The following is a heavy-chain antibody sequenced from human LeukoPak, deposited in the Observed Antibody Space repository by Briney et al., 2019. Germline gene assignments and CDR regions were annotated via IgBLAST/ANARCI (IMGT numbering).Heavy chain of an antibody. CDR1: GFTFSTYA. D-gene: IGHD2-8*01. Sequence: PGGSLRPSCAASGFTFSTYAMNWVRQAPGKGLEWVAVISYDGRQNYYADSVKGRFTISRDNSKNTLYLQMNSLRDEDSAAYYCARVYLERLTAGYFDHWGQGTWVTVSS. CDR3: ARVYLERLTAGYFDH. J-gene: IGHJ4*02. V-gene: IGHV3-30*04. CDR2: ISYDGRQN.